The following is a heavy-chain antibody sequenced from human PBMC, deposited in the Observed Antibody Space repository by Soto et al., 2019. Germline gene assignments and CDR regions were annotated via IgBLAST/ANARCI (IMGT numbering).Heavy chain of an antibody. J-gene: IGHJ6*02. D-gene: IGHD3-3*01. V-gene: IGHV2-26*01. CDR3: ARIGDDFWSGYRTIYYYYGMDV. Sequence: ETLSLTCTVSGGSISSYYWSWIRQPPGKALEWLAHIFSNDEKSYSTSLKSRLTISKDTSKSQVVLTMTNMDPVDTATYYCARIGDDFWSGYRTIYYYYGMDVWGQGTMVTVSS. CDR2: IFSNDEK. CDR1: GGSISSYYW.